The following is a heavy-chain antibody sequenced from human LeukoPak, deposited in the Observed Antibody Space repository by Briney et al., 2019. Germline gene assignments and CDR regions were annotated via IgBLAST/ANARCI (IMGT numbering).Heavy chain of an antibody. D-gene: IGHD2-15*01. CDR2: IIPIFGTA. V-gene: IGHV1-69*13. CDR1: GGTFSSYA. J-gene: IGHJ4*02. CDR3: ARGNTPIGYCSGGSCWGYYFDY. Sequence: AASVKVSCKASGGTFSSYAISWVRQAPGQGLEWMGGIIPIFGTANYAQKFQGRVTITADESTSTAYMELSSLRSEDTAVYYCARGNTPIGYCSGGSCWGYYFDYWGQGTLVTVSS.